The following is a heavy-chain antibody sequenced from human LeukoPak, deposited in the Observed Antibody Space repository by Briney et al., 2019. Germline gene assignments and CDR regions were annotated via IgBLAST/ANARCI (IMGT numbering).Heavy chain of an antibody. D-gene: IGHD6-6*01. CDR3: ARDRGEYSSSSWATYYYYYYMDV. Sequence: SQTLSLTCTVSGGSISSSSYYWSWIRQPAGKGLEWIGRIYTSGSTNYNPSLKSRVTISVDTSKNQFSLKLSSVTAADTAVYYCARDRGEYSSSSWATYYYYYYMDVWGKGTTVTVSS. CDR2: IYTSGST. V-gene: IGHV4-61*02. J-gene: IGHJ6*03. CDR1: GGSISSSSYY.